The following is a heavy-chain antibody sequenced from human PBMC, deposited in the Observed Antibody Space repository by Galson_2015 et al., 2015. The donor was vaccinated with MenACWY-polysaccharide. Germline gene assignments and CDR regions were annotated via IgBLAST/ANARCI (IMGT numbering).Heavy chain of an antibody. CDR2: ISAYNGNT. CDR1: GYTFTSYG. D-gene: IGHD3-22*01. CDR3: ARDHIGYYYDSSGYYRPVY. V-gene: IGHV1-18*04. J-gene: IGHJ4*02. Sequence: SVKVSCKASGYTFTSYGISWVRQAPGQGLEWMGWISAYNGNTNYAQKLQGRVTMTTDTSTSTAYMELRSLRSDDTAVYYCARDHIGYYYDSSGYYRPVYWGQGTLVTVSS.